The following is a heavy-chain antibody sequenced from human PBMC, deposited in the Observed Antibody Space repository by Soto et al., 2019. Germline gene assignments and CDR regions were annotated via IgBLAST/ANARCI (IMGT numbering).Heavy chain of an antibody. CDR1: GFTFSSYG. D-gene: IGHD3-10*01. Sequence: GGSLRLSCAASGFTFSSYGMHWVRQAPGKGLEWVAVISYDGSNKYYADSVKGRFTISRDNSKNTLYLQMNSLRAEDTAVYYCARDRAPYGSGSPIGYWGQGTLVTVSS. CDR2: ISYDGSNK. CDR3: ARDRAPYGSGSPIGY. J-gene: IGHJ4*02. V-gene: IGHV3-30*03.